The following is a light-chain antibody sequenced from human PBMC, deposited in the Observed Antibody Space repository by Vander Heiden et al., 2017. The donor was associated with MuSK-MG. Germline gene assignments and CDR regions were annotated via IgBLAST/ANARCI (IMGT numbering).Light chain of an antibody. J-gene: IGKJ4*01. CDR2: DAS. CDR1: QASSNY. Sequence: DIHMTQSPSSLSASVGDRATITCQASQASSNYLNWYQQKPGKAPKPLIYDASNLETGVPSRFSGSGSGTDFTFTISSLQPEDIATYYCQQDDNLPLTFGGGTKVEIK. V-gene: IGKV1-33*01. CDR3: QQDDNLPLT.